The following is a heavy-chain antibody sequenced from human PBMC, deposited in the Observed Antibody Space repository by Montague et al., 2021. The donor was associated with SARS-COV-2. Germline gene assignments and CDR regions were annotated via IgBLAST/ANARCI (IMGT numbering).Heavy chain of an antibody. CDR2: IHHGGST. V-gene: IGHV4-34*01. J-gene: IGHJ6*03. D-gene: IGHD3-10*01. CDR1: GGSFSTYS. CDR3: ARLGDGVVPSPILGVGPYYSYYFMDV. Sequence: SETLSLTCAVHGGSFSTYSWNWIRQPPGKGLEWIGEIHHGGSTNYNPSLKIRVTISADTSKNQFSLKLTSVAAADTVVYYCARLGDGVVPSPILGVGPYYSYYFMDVWGKGTTVSVSS.